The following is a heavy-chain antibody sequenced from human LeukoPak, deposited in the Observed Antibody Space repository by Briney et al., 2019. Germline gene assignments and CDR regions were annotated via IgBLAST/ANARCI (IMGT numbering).Heavy chain of an antibody. Sequence: GGSLRLSCAASGFTFSSYWMSWVRQAPGKGLEWVANIKQDGSEKYYVDSVKGRFTISRDNAKNSLYLQMNSLRAEDTAVYYCARGFRMVVADPDYWGQGTLVTVSS. J-gene: IGHJ4*02. CDR1: GFTFSSYW. CDR2: IKQDGSEK. CDR3: ARGFRMVVADPDY. D-gene: IGHD2-15*01. V-gene: IGHV3-7*01.